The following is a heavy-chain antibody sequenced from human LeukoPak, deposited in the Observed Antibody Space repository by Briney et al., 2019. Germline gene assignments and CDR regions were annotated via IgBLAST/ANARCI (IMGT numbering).Heavy chain of an antibody. CDR2: ISWNSGSI. CDR1: GFTFDDYA. D-gene: IGHD1-26*01. CDR3: AKSGRGIGYYYYMDV. V-gene: IGHV3-9*01. J-gene: IGHJ6*03. Sequence: GGSLRLSCAASGFTFDDYAMHWVRQAPGKGLEWVPGISWNSGSIGYADSVKGRFTISRDDAKNSLYLQMNSLRAEDTALYYCAKSGRGIGYYYYMDVWGKGTTVTISS.